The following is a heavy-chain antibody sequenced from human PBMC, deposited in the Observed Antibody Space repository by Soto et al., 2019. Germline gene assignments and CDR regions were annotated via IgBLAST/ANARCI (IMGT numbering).Heavy chain of an antibody. D-gene: IGHD6-19*01. Sequence: EVQLVESGGGLVQPGGSLRLSCAASGFAFSSYWMHWVRQTPGKGLVWVSRIDDAGSVTTYADSVKGRFTISRDNAKNTLYLQMNSLSAEDTAVYYCARDQTVAGQTTFDYCGPGTLVTFSS. CDR1: GFAFSSYW. J-gene: IGHJ4*02. V-gene: IGHV3-74*01. CDR3: ARDQTVAGQTTFDY. CDR2: IDDAGSVT.